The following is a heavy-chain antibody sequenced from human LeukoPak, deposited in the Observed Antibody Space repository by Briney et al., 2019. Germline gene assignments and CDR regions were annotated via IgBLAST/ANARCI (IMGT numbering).Heavy chain of an antibody. CDR1: GVSISSTEW. Sequence: PSGTLSLTCAVSGVSISSTEWWSWVRQSPDQGLEWIGEIHRDGRTRYSPSLTSRVSMSIDYSKNQFSLKVSSVTAADTAIYYCGKTDIWFNPIDYWGPGSLVIVSS. CDR3: GKTDIWFNPIDY. V-gene: IGHV4-4*02. D-gene: IGHD3-9*01. CDR2: IHRDGRT. J-gene: IGHJ4*02.